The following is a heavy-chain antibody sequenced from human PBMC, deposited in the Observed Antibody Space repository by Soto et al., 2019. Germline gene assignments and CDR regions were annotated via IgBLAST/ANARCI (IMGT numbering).Heavy chain of an antibody. CDR3: ARMASFGSLNWFDP. CDR1: GYTFTNND. D-gene: IGHD5-18*01. J-gene: IGHJ5*02. V-gene: IGHV1-8*01. Sequence: ASVKVSCKASGYTFTNNDVTWVRQATGQGLEWMGWVNPGSGDTGYAQKFQGRVTMTRNISIATAYMELSSLRSEDTAIYYCARMASFGSLNWFDPWGQGTLVTVSS. CDR2: VNPGSGDT.